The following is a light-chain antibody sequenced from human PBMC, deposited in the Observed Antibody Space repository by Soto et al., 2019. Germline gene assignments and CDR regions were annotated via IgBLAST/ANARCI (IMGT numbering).Light chain of an antibody. Sequence: DLQMTQSPSSLSASVGDRVTITCRASQSISNFLNWYQQKPRKAPKLLIYAASTLQSGVPSRFSGSGSGTDFTLTISSLQPEDFGTYYCQQSYTTPFTFTFGGATKVEIK. CDR2: AAS. J-gene: IGKJ4*01. CDR1: QSISNF. CDR3: QQSYTTPFTFT. V-gene: IGKV1-39*01.